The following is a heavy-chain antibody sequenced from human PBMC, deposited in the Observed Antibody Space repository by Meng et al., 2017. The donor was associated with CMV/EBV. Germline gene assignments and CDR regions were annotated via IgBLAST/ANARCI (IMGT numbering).Heavy chain of an antibody. CDR3: ARGGRYYYDSSGYCDY. J-gene: IGHJ4*02. Sequence: QVQVVHFGVGVKKPGASVKVSCKASGYTFTSYGISWVRQAPGQGLEWMGWISAYNGNTNYAQKLQGRVTMTTDTSTSTAYMELRSLRSDDTAVYYCARGGRYYYDSSGYCDYWGQGTLVTVSS. CDR2: ISAYNGNT. D-gene: IGHD3-22*01. CDR1: GYTFTSYG. V-gene: IGHV1-18*01.